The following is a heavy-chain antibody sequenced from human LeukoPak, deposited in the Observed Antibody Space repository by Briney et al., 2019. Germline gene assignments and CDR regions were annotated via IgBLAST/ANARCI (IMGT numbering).Heavy chain of an antibody. D-gene: IGHD3-22*01. J-gene: IGHJ4*02. Sequence: GGSLRLSCAASGFTFSSYAMHWVRRAPGKGLEYVSAITSQGGSTYHANSVKGRFTISRDNSKNTLYLQMGSLRPEDMAVYYCARDGPYHYDSTGYYPFDYWGQGTLVTVSS. CDR3: ARDGPYHYDSTGYYPFDY. V-gene: IGHV3-64*01. CDR2: ITSQGGST. CDR1: GFTFSSYA.